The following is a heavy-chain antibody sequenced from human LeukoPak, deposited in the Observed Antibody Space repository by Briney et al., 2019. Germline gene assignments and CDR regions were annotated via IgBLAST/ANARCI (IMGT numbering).Heavy chain of an antibody. J-gene: IGHJ6*02. D-gene: IGHD5-12*01. V-gene: IGHV4-31*03. CDR3: AADIVATENSGYYYYGMDV. Sequence: SETLSLTCTVSGVSISSGGYYWSWIPQHPGQGLEWIGNIYYSGSTYYYPALKVRVTISVDTSKNQFSLKLSSVTAADTAVYYCAADIVATENSGYYYYGMDVWGQGTTVTVSS. CDR2: IYYSGST. CDR1: GVSISSGGYY.